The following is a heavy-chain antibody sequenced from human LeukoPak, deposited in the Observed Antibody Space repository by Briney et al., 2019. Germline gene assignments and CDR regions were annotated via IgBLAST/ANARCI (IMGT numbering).Heavy chain of an antibody. Sequence: PGGSLRLSCAASGFTFSSYEMNWVRQAPGKGLEWVSYISSSGSTIYYADSVKGRFTISRGNAKNSLYLQMNSLRAEDTAVYYCERDRGFSESNDYGDYADYWGQGTLVTVSS. D-gene: IGHD4-17*01. J-gene: IGHJ4*02. V-gene: IGHV3-48*03. CDR3: ERDRGFSESNDYGDYADY. CDR2: ISSSGSTI. CDR1: GFTFSSYE.